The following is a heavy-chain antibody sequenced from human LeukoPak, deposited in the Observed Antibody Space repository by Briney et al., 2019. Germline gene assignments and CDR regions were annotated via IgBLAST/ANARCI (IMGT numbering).Heavy chain of an antibody. CDR2: IKSKTDGGTT. J-gene: IGHJ4*02. CDR3: TRASRYYFDY. CDR1: GFTFSNAW. V-gene: IGHV3-15*01. Sequence: PGGSLRLSCAASGFTFSNAWMSWVRQAPGRGLEWVGRIKSKTDGGTTDYAAPVKGRFTISRDDSKTTLYLQMNSLKTEDTAVYYCTRASRYYFDYWGQGTLVTVSS.